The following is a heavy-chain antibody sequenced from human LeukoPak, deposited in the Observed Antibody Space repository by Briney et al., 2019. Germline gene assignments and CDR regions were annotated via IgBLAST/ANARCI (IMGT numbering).Heavy chain of an antibody. CDR3: ARGHIVVVTAIHGIDYYYYGMDV. D-gene: IGHD2-21*02. J-gene: IGHJ6*02. V-gene: IGHV1-8*01. Sequence: GASVKVSCKASGYTFTSYDINWVRQATGQGLEWMGWMNPNSGNTGYAQKFQGRVTMTRNTSISTAYMELSSLRSEDTAVYYCARGHIVVVTAIHGIDYYYYGMDVWGQGTTVTVSS. CDR1: GYTFTSYD. CDR2: MNPNSGNT.